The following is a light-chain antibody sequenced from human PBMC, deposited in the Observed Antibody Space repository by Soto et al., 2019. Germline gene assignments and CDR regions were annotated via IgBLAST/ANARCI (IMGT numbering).Light chain of an antibody. Sequence: QSVLTQPPSVSGAPGQRVTISCTGSSSNIGAGYDVHWYQHLPGTAPKLLIYGNSNRPSGVPDRFSGSKSGTSASLAITGLQAEDEADYYCQSYDSSLYVVFGGGTKLTVL. J-gene: IGLJ2*01. CDR2: GNS. V-gene: IGLV1-40*01. CDR3: QSYDSSLYVV. CDR1: SSNIGAGYD.